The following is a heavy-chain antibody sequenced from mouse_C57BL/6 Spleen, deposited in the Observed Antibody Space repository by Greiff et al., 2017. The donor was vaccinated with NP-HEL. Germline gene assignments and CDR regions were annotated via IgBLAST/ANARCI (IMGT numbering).Heavy chain of an antibody. D-gene: IGHD2-3*01. CDR1: GYTFTSYW. CDR2: IHPNSGST. Sequence: QVQLQQPGAELVKPGASVKLSCKASGYTFTSYWMHWVKQRPGQGLEWIGMIHPNSGSTNYNEKFKSKATLTVDKSSSTAYMQLSSLTSEDSAVYYCARGGSDGYLTWFAYWGQGTLVTVSA. J-gene: IGHJ3*01. CDR3: ARGGSDGYLTWFAY. V-gene: IGHV1-64*01.